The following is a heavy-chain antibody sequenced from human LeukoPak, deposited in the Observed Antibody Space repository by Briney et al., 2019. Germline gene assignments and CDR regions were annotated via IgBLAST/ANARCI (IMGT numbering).Heavy chain of an antibody. D-gene: IGHD7-27*01. CDR3: ARVWGCGANYFDP. CDR1: GYNLVDFY. CDR2: INPRSGGT. J-gene: IGHJ4*02. V-gene: IGHV1-2*02. Sequence: ASVKVSCKAAGYNLVDFYIHWVRQAPGQGLEWMGWINPRSGGTLVAQRFQGTLNMTRDTSTNTVYLDLTSLKSDDTAVFYCARVWGCGANYFDPWGQGTLVAVTS.